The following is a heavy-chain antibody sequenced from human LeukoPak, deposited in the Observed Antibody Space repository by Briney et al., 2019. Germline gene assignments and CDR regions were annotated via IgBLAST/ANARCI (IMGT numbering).Heavy chain of an antibody. CDR2: ISGSTSYI. D-gene: IGHD2-15*01. Sequence: GGSLRLSCAASGFTLSSYSMSWVRRAPGKGLEWVSSISGSTSYIYYADSMKGRFTISRGNAKNSLYLQMNSLRAEDTAVYYCARAESQDTSATDPWFDCWGLGTLVTVSS. J-gene: IGHJ4*02. CDR1: GFTLSSYS. V-gene: IGHV3-21*01. CDR3: ARAESQDTSATDPWFDC.